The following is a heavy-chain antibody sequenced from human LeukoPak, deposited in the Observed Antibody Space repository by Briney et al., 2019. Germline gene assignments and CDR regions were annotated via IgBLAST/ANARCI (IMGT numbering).Heavy chain of an antibody. V-gene: IGHV3-30*02. J-gene: IGHJ6*02. CDR3: ASDYDILTGYYRYGMDV. CDR2: IRYDGSNK. CDR1: GFTFSGYG. D-gene: IGHD3-9*01. Sequence: GGSLRLSCAASGFTFSGYGMHWGRQAPGKGLEWVAFIRYDGSNKYYADSVKGRFTISRDNSKNTLYLQMNSLRAEDTAVYYCASDYDILTGYYRYGMDVWGQGTTVTVSS.